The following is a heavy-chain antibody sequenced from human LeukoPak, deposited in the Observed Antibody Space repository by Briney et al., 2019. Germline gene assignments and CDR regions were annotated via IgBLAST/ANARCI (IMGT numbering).Heavy chain of an antibody. CDR2: IVVGSGKT. V-gene: IGHV1-58*01. CDR1: GFTFTSSA. D-gene: IGHD2-2*01. CDR3: AAPYCSSTSCYRDAFDI. J-gene: IGHJ3*02. Sequence: GFTFTSSAVQWGRQARGQRGEWIGWIVVGSGKTNYAQKFRERVTITRDMSTSTAYMELSSLRSEDTAVYYCAAPYCSSTSCYRDAFDIWGQGTMVTVSS.